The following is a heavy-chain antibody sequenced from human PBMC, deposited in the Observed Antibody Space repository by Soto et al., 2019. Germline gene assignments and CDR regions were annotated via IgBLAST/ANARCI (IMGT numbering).Heavy chain of an antibody. V-gene: IGHV3-23*01. D-gene: IGHD3-10*01. CDR1: GFTFSSYA. J-gene: IGHJ6*03. CDR3: AKAALIRITMVRGLENYYMDV. Sequence: EVQLLESGGGLVQPGGSLRLSCAASGFTFSSYAMSWVRQAPGKGLEWVSAISGSGGSTYYADSVKGRFTISRDNSKNTLYLQMNSLRAEDTAVYYCAKAALIRITMVRGLENYYMDVWGKGTTVTVSS. CDR2: ISGSGGST.